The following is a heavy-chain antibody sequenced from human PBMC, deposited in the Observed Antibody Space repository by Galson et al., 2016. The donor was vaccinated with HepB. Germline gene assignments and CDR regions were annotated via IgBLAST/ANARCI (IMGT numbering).Heavy chain of an antibody. CDR1: GGSISSSSYY. V-gene: IGHV4-39*07. Sequence: ETLSLTCTVSGGSISSSSYYWGWIRQPPGKGLEWIGSIYYSGSTYYNPSLNSRVTISVDTSKNQFSLRLSSVTAADTAVYYCARDGVGSGGFDYWGQGTLVTVSS. D-gene: IGHD2-15*01. CDR2: IYYSGST. CDR3: ARDGVGSGGFDY. J-gene: IGHJ4*02.